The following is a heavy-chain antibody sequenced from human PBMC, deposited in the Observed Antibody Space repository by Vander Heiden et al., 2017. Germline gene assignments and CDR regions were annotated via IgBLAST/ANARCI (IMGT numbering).Heavy chain of an antibody. Sequence: EVQLVESGGGLVQPGGSLRLSCAASGFAFSSYSMNWVRQAPGKGLEWVSHIAYNGDRIFYADSVKDRFTISRDNAKNSLYLQMKRLRDEDTAVYYYARDSGKGYSKDYWGQGTLVTVSS. V-gene: IGHV3-48*02. D-gene: IGHD5-18*01. CDR1: GFAFSSYS. CDR3: ARDSGKGYSKDY. CDR2: IAYNGDRI. J-gene: IGHJ4*02.